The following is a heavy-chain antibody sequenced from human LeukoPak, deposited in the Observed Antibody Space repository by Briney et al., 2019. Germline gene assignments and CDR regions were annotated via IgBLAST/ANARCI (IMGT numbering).Heavy chain of an antibody. Sequence: SETLSLTCTVSGGSISSHYWSWIRQPSGKGLEWIGYIYYSGSTNYNPSLKSRVTISVDTSKNQFSLKLSSVTAADTAVYYCARAGYNWNYPRLNWFDPWGQGTLVTVSS. CDR3: ARAGYNWNYPRLNWFDP. D-gene: IGHD1-7*01. CDR1: GGSISSHY. V-gene: IGHV4-59*11. CDR2: IYYSGST. J-gene: IGHJ5*02.